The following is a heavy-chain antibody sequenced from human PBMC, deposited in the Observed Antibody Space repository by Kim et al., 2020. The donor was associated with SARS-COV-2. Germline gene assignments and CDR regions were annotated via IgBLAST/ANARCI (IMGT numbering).Heavy chain of an antibody. CDR2: IISSSSYI. J-gene: IGHJ4*02. V-gene: IGHV3-21*01. CDR3: ARAPLPLRYFDWLFDY. CDR1: GFTFSSYS. D-gene: IGHD3-9*01. Sequence: GGSLRLSCAASGFTFSSYSMNWVRQAPGKGLEWVLSIISSSSYIYYADSVKGRFTISRDNAKNSLYLQMNSLRAEDTAVYYCARAPLPLRYFDWLFDYWGQGTLVTVSS.